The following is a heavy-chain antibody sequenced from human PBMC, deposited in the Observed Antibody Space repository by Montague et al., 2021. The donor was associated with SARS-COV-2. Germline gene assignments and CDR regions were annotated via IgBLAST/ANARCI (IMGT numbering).Heavy chain of an antibody. CDR3: ARLPTGYPNWFDP. Sequence: SETLSLTCTVSGGSITTSSAFHWAWVRQPPGKGLEWIGHVHYTGTTYYNPSLRSRVTISVDTSREQFSLGLSSVTAADTAVYHCARLPTGYPNWFDPWGQGTLVTVSS. V-gene: IGHV4-39*01. D-gene: IGHD3-9*01. CDR2: VHYTGTT. J-gene: IGHJ5*02. CDR1: GGSITTSSAFH.